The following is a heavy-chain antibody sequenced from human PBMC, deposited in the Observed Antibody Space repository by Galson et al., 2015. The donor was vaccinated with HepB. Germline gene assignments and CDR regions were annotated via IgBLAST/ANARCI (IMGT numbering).Heavy chain of an antibody. CDR3: GRDFGALMNFLDY. Sequence: SVKVSCKASGYTFTRSGITWVRQAPGQGLEWMGWISGKNGDTKYAQKLQGRVTLTTDTSTNTAYMDLRSLRSDDTAIYYCGRDFGALMNFLDYWGQGTLVTVSS. J-gene: IGHJ4*02. CDR1: GYTFTRSG. V-gene: IGHV1-18*01. D-gene: IGHD3-3*01. CDR2: ISGKNGDT.